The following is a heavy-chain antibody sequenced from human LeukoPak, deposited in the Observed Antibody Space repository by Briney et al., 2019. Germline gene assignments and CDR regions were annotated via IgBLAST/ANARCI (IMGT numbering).Heavy chain of an antibody. D-gene: IGHD3-22*01. CDR1: GYTFTSYA. J-gene: IGHJ5*02. CDR3: AREEDYYDSSGYGSFDP. V-gene: IGHV1-3*01. Sequence: ASVKVSCTASGYTFTSYAMHWVRQAPGQRLEWMGWINAGNGNTKYSQKFQGRVTITRDTSASTAYMELSSLRSEDTAVYYCAREEDYYDSSGYGSFDPWGQGTLVTVSS. CDR2: INAGNGNT.